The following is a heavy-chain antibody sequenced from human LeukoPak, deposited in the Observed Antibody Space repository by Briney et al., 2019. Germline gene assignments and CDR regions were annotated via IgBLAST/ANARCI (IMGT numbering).Heavy chain of an antibody. CDR2: ISYDGSNK. V-gene: IGHV3-30*18. CDR3: AKDVSWNWFDP. CDR1: GFTLSTYA. Sequence: GGSLRLSCAASGFTLSTYAMHWVRQAPGKGLEWVAVISYDGSNKYYADSVKGRFTISRDNSKNTLYLQMNTLRAEDTAVYYCAKDVSWNWFDPWGQGTLVTVSS. J-gene: IGHJ5*02.